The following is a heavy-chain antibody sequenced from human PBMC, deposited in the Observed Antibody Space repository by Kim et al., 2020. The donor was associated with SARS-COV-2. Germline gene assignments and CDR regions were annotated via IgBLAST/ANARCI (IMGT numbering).Heavy chain of an antibody. Sequence: GGSLRLSCAASGFTFSSYAMHWVRLAPGKGLEWVAVISYDGSNKYYADSVKGRFTISRDNSKNTLYLQMNSLRAEDTAVYYCARDPPLYYYGSGSYPDYWGQGTLVTVSS. V-gene: IGHV3-30*04. D-gene: IGHD3-10*01. CDR1: GFTFSSYA. J-gene: IGHJ4*02. CDR3: ARDPPLYYYGSGSYPDY. CDR2: ISYDGSNK.